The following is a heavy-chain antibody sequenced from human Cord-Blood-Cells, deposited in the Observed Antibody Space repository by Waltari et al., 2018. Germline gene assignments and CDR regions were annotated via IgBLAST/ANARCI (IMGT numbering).Heavy chain of an antibody. V-gene: IGHV3-21*01. CDR2: ISSSSSYI. Sequence: EVQLVESGGGLVKPGGSLRLSCAASGFTLSSYSMNWVRQAPGKGLEWVSSISSSSSYIYYADSVKGRFTISRDNAKNSLYLQMNSLRAEDTAVYYCARECSSTSCYDYWGQGTLVTVSS. CDR1: GFTLSSYS. J-gene: IGHJ4*02. D-gene: IGHD2-2*01. CDR3: ARECSSTSCYDY.